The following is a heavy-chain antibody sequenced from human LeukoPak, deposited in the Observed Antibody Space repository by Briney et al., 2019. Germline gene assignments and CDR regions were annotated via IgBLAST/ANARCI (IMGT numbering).Heavy chain of an antibody. CDR1: GFTFAIYA. V-gene: IGHV3-30-3*01. CDR2: ISYDGNNK. CDR3: ASDLVGGWDDSSGYYYGYFDY. D-gene: IGHD3-22*01. J-gene: IGHJ4*02. Sequence: GGSLRLSCAASGFTFAIYAMHWVRQAPGKGLEWVAVISYDGNNKYYADSVKGRFTISRDNSKNTLYLQMNSLRAEDTAVYYCASDLVGGWDDSSGYYYGYFDYWGQGTLVTVSS.